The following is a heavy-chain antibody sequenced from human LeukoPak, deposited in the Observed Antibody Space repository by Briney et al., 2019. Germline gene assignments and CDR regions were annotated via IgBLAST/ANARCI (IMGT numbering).Heavy chain of an antibody. D-gene: IGHD3-22*01. CDR2: INPNSGGT. CDR3: ARPLDYYDSSGYYWGGMDV. CDR1: GYTFTGYY. J-gene: IGHJ6*02. Sequence: GASVKVSCKASGYTFTGYYMHWVRQAPGQGPEWMGWINPNSGGTNYAQKFQGRVTMTRDTSISTAYMELSRLRSDDTAVYYCARPLDYYDSSGYYWGGMDVWGQGTTVTVSS. V-gene: IGHV1-2*02.